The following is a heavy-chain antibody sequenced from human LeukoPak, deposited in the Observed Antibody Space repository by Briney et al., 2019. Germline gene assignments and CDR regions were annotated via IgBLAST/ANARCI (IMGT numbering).Heavy chain of an antibody. CDR3: ARLGVGYCSSTSCDAQDYYYYGMDV. J-gene: IGHJ6*04. CDR2: IYSGDSDT. V-gene: IGHV5-51*01. D-gene: IGHD2-2*01. CDR1: GYSFTSYW. Sequence: PGESLKISCKGSGYSFTSYWIGWVRQMPGKGLEWMGIIYSGDSDTRYSPSFQGQVTISADKSISTAYLQWSSLKASDTAMYYCARLGVGYCSSTSCDAQDYYYYGMDVWGKGTTVTVSS.